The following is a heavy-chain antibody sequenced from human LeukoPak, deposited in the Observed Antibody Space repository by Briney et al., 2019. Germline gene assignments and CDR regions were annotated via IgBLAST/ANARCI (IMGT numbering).Heavy chain of an antibody. CDR3: ARGPADYFDY. D-gene: IGHD2-2*01. CDR2: IYYSGST. Sequence: SETLSLTCTVSGGSISSYYWSWIRQPPGKGLEWIGYIYYSGSTNYTPSLKSRVTISVDASKNQFSLKLSSVTAADTAVYYCARGPADYFDYWGQGTLVTVSS. J-gene: IGHJ4*02. V-gene: IGHV4-59*01. CDR1: GGSISSYY.